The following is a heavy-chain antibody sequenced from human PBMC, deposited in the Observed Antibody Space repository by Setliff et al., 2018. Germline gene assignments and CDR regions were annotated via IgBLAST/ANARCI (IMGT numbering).Heavy chain of an antibody. CDR2: ISYSSGSI. CDR3: VRALAYYYMDV. J-gene: IGHJ6*03. V-gene: IGHV3-48*01. CDR1: GFTFSSYS. Sequence: GGSLRLSCEASGFTFSSYSMNWVRQAPGKGLEWVAHISYSSGSISYADSVKCRFTLSRDNAKNSLYLHMNSLRAEDTVIYYCVRALAYYYMDVWVKGTTVTVS.